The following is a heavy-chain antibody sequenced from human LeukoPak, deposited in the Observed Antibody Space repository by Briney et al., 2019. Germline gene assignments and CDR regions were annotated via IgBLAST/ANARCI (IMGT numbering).Heavy chain of an antibody. CDR2: INTDGSIT. D-gene: IGHD2-15*01. J-gene: IGHJ4*02. CDR3: ARDKVRYCSGGSCYSLDY. V-gene: IGHV3-74*01. CDR1: GYTFSDYW. Sequence: GGSLRLSCAASGYTFSDYWIHWVRQAPGKGLVWVSRINTDGSITNYADSVKGRFSISRDNAKNTLYLQMSSLRAEDTAVYYCARDKVRYCSGGSCYSLDYWGQGTLVTVSS.